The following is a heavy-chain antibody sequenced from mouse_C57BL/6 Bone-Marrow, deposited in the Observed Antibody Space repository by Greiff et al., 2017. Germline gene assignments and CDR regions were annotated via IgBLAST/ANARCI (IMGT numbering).Heavy chain of an antibody. CDR2: IYPRSGNT. CDR1: GYTFTSYG. V-gene: IGHV1-81*01. CDR3: ARQRWLLHLDY. J-gene: IGHJ2*01. D-gene: IGHD2-3*01. Sequence: VQLQQSGAELARPGASVKLSCKASGYTFTSYGISWVKQRTGQGLEWIGEIYPRSGNTYYNEKFKGKATMTADKSSSTAYMELRSLTSEDSAVYFCARQRWLLHLDYGGQGTNPTVST.